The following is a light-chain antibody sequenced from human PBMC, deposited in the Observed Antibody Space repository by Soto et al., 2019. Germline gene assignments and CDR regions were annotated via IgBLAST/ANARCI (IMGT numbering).Light chain of an antibody. V-gene: IGKV1-39*01. CDR3: QQTYRTPQT. CDR1: QTISRY. Sequence: DIQMTQSPSSLSASVGDRVTITCRASQTISRYLNWYQQQPGKAPNLLIYAASNLQSGVPSRFIGSGSGTDFTLTITSLQPEDFATYYCQQTYRTPQTFGQGTAVEI. CDR2: AAS. J-gene: IGKJ1*01.